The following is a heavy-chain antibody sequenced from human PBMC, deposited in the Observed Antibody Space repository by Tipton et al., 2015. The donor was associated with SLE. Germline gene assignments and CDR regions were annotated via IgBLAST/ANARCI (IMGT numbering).Heavy chain of an antibody. CDR2: TNQDGAIR. Sequence: GSLRLSCVASGFNFGAYWMHWVRQAPGKGLVWISRTNQDGAIRSYEESVKGRFIISRGNSKSTLYLQMNNVRVEDTALYYCTRGIDPGSSRISDYWGQGTMVSVSS. V-gene: IGHV3-74*01. J-gene: IGHJ4*02. D-gene: IGHD2-15*01. CDR1: GFNFGAYW. CDR3: TRGIDPGSSRISDY.